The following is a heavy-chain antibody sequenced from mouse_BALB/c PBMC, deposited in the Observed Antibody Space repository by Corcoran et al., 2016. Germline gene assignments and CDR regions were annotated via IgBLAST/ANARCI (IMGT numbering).Heavy chain of an antibody. Sequence: DVQLQESGPGLVKPSQSLSLTCSVTGYSITSGYYWNWIRQFPGNKLEWMGYISYDGSNNYNPSLKNRISITRDTSKNQFFLKLNSVTTEDTATDFWAREPPDGYLDYGGQGTTLAVSS. CDR1: GYSITSGYY. CDR3: AREPPDGYLDY. D-gene: IGHD2-3*01. V-gene: IGHV3-6*02. J-gene: IGHJ2*01. CDR2: ISYDGSN.